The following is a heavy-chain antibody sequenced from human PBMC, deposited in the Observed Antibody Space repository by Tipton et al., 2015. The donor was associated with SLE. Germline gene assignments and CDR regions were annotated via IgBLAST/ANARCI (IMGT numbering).Heavy chain of an antibody. Sequence: QLVQSGAEVKTPGESLKISCKGSGYKFSAYWIGWVRQMPGKGLEWMGTIYPGDADTIYSPSFQGQVTMSVDKSISTAYVQWSSLKASDTAMYYCARRASGGLFDYWGQGTLVTVPS. CDR1: GYKFSAYW. D-gene: IGHD3-16*01. CDR2: IYPGDADT. V-gene: IGHV5-51*03. J-gene: IGHJ4*02. CDR3: ARRASGGLFDY.